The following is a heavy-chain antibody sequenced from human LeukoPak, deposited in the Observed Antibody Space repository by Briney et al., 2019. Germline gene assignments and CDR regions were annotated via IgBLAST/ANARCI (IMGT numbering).Heavy chain of an antibody. CDR3: ASSYYGGKIRYCYYMDV. V-gene: IGHV1-69*05. D-gene: IGHD4-23*01. CDR1: GGTFTSYA. CDR2: IIPICGTA. J-gene: IGHJ6*03. Sequence: SVKVSCKASGGTFTSYAISWVRQAPGQGLEWMGGIIPICGTANYAQKFQGRVTITTDKSTSTAYMELSSLRSEDTAVYYCASSYYGGKIRYCYYMDVWGKGTTVSASS.